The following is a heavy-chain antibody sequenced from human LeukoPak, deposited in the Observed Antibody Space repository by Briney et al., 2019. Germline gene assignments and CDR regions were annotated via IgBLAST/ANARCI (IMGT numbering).Heavy chain of an antibody. Sequence: GGSLRLSCAASRFTFSSYAMHWVRQAPVKGLEWVAVISYDGSNKYYADSVKGRFTISRDNSKNTLYLQMNSLRAEDTAVYYCARDDRIAAAGTPGANAFDIWGQGTMVTVSS. V-gene: IGHV3-30-3*01. CDR2: ISYDGSNK. D-gene: IGHD6-13*01. CDR3: ARDDRIAAAGTPGANAFDI. CDR1: RFTFSSYA. J-gene: IGHJ3*02.